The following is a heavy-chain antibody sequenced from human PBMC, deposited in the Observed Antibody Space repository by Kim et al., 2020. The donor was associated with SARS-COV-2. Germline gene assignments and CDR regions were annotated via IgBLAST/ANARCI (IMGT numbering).Heavy chain of an antibody. CDR1: GGSISSYY. CDR3: ARDLSGSHGHPYNWFDP. Sequence: SETLSLTCTVSGGSISSYYWSWIRQPPGKGLEWIGYIYYSGSTNYNPSLKSRVTISVDTSKNQFSLKLSSVTAADTAVYYCARDLSGSHGHPYNWFDPWGQGTLVTVSS. J-gene: IGHJ5*02. CDR2: IYYSGST. V-gene: IGHV4-59*13. D-gene: IGHD1-26*01.